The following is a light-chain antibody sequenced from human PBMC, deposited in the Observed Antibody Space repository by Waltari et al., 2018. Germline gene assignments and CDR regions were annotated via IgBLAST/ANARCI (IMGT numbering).Light chain of an antibody. Sequence: EIVLTQSPGTLSLSPGERATLSCRASQSIGRYLAWYQQNPDQAPRLLIYGASSRATGIPDRFSGSGSGTDFSLTISRLEPEDFAVYYCQNHERLPATFGQGTKVEIK. CDR1: QSIGRY. J-gene: IGKJ1*01. V-gene: IGKV3-20*01. CDR3: QNHERLPAT. CDR2: GAS.